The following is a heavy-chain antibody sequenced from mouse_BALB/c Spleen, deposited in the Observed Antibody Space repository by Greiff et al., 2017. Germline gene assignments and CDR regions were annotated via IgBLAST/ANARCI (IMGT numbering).Heavy chain of an antibody. CDR3: TRGRSAWFAY. J-gene: IGHJ3*01. CDR1: GYTFTSYY. Sequence: VQLVESGAELVKPGASVKLSCKASGYTFTSYYMYWVKQRPGQGLEWIGEINPSNGGTNFNEKFKSKATLTVDKSSSTAYMQLSSLTSEDSAVYYCTRGRSAWFAYWGQGTLVTVSA. V-gene: IGHV1S81*02. CDR2: INPSNGGT.